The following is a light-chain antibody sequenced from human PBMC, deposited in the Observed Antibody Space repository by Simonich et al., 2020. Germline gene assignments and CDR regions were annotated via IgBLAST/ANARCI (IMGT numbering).Light chain of an antibody. Sequence: NFMLTQPHSVSESPGKTVTISCTRSSGSIASNYVQWYQHRPGSSPTTVIYEDNPRPSGVPDRVSGSIDSSSNSASLTISGLKTEDEADYYCQSYDSSGWVFGGGTKLTVL. J-gene: IGLJ3*02. V-gene: IGLV6-57*01. CDR1: SGSIASNY. CDR3: QSYDSSGWV. CDR2: EDN.